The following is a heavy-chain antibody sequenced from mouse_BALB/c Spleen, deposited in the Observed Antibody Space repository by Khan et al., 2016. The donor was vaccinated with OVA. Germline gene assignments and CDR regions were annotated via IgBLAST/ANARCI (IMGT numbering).Heavy chain of an antibody. Sequence: QVQLKESGPGLVAPSQNLSITCTVSGFSLSDYGVSWIRQPPGKGLEWLGVIWGGGSTNYNSALKSRLSISKDNSKSKVFLKMSSLQSDDTAMFYCAKGVWSYYYTLDYWGQGTSVTVSS. CDR2: IWGGGST. V-gene: IGHV2-6-5*01. CDR1: GFSLSDYG. CDR3: AKGVWSYYYTLDY. J-gene: IGHJ4*01.